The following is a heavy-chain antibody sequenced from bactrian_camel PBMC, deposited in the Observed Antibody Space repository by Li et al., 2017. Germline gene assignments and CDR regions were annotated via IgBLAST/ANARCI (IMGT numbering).Heavy chain of an antibody. CDR2: IDAENTA. D-gene: IGHD2*01. CDR3: AAYAGSWFFKY. J-gene: IGHJ4*01. Sequence: VQLVESGGGSVQAGGSLSLSCATSGFTFSLWSIAWFRQAPGKEREGVAAIDAENTATYGKSVKGRFTISRDNAKTTLYLQMNNLKTEDIAVYYCAAYAGSWFFKYWGQGTQVTVS. V-gene: IGHV3S55*01. CDR1: GFTFSLWS.